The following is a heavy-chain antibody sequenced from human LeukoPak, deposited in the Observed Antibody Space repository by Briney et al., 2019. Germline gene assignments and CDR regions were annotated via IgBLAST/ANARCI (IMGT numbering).Heavy chain of an antibody. CDR2: IYHSGST. CDR3: AREVPGGDFWSGYLFDY. Sequence: PSQTLSLTCTVSGGSISSGGYYWRWIRQPPGKGLEWIGYIYHSGSTYYNPSLKSRVTISVDRSKNQFSLKLSSVTAADTAVYYCAREVPGGDFWSGYLFDYWGQGTLVTVSS. D-gene: IGHD3-3*01. V-gene: IGHV4-30-2*01. CDR1: GGSISSGGYY. J-gene: IGHJ4*02.